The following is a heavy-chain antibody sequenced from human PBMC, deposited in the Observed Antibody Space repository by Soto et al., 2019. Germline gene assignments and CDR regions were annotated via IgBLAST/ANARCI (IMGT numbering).Heavy chain of an antibody. V-gene: IGHV3-74*01. CDR2: IDKVGTDS. D-gene: IGHD3-10*01. J-gene: IGHJ6*03. CDR1: EFTFSGSR. Sequence: EVQLVESGGGLVQPGGSLRLSCAASEFTFSGSRLNWVRQAPGKGLVWVSGIDKVGTDSTYADSVKGRFTSSRDNAKNTVYLQMNSLRVEDTAVYYCARGWFGPDVWGKGTTVTVSS. CDR3: ARGWFGPDV.